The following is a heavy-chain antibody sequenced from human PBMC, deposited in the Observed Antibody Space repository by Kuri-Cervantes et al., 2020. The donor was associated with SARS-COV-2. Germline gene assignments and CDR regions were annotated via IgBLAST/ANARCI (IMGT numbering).Heavy chain of an antibody. V-gene: IGHV3-30*04. D-gene: IGHD6-19*01. CDR2: ISYDGGNK. J-gene: IGHJ3*02. Sequence: GGSLRLSCAASGFTFSSYAMHWVRQAPGKGLEWVAVISYDGGNKYYADSVKGRFTISRDNSKNTLYLQMNSLRAEDTAVYYCARPAVAFDIWGQGTMVTVSS. CDR1: GFTFSSYA. CDR3: ARPAVAFDI.